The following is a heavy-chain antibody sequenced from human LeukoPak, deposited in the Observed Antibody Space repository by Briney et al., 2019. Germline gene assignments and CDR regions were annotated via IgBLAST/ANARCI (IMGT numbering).Heavy chain of an antibody. D-gene: IGHD4-17*01. Sequence: GSVKVSCNASGYTFTCYYMHWVRQASGQGREWMGWISPNRGCTNFGQKFQGRVTMTRATSISTAYMELSRLRSDDTAVSYCARGLDDYGDGLVAFDIWGQGTMVTASS. CDR3: ARGLDDYGDGLVAFDI. CDR2: ISPNRGCT. V-gene: IGHV1-2*02. J-gene: IGHJ3*02. CDR1: GYTFTCYY.